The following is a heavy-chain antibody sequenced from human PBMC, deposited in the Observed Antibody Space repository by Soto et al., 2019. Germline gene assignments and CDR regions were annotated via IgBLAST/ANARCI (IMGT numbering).Heavy chain of an antibody. J-gene: IGHJ6*02. V-gene: IGHV3-23*01. Sequence: GGSLRLSCAASGFIFSSYAMSWVRQAPGKGLEWVSAISGSGGSTYYADSVKGRFTISRDNSKNTLYLQMNSLRAEDTAVYYCARDQVAGPPYYYYYGMDVWGQGTTVTVSS. CDR2: ISGSGGST. D-gene: IGHD2-15*01. CDR1: GFIFSSYA. CDR3: ARDQVAGPPYYYYYGMDV.